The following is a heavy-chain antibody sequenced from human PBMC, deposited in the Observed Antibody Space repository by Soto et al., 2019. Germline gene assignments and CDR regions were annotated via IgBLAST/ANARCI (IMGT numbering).Heavy chain of an antibody. J-gene: IGHJ4*02. V-gene: IGHV3-74*01. CDR2: ISGDLSST. D-gene: IGHD6-13*01. Sequence: EMQLVESGGGLVQPGGSLRLSCAASGFLLSSNWMHWVRQAPGKGLVWVSRISGDLSSTDYADSVKGRFTISRDNAKNTLYLQMDSLRADDTAVYFCARGIGFSAQDYWGQGTLVTVSS. CDR3: ARGIGFSAQDY. CDR1: GFLLSSNW.